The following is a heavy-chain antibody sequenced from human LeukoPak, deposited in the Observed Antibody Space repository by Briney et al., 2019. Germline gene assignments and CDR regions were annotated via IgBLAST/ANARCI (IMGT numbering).Heavy chain of an antibody. J-gene: IGHJ4*02. CDR1: GFSLSSFA. CDR2: ISGSGGRT. D-gene: IGHD6-6*01. Sequence: GGSLRLSCAPSGFSLSSFAMRWVRQARGEGVEGGSGISGSGGRTYYADSMKGRFTISRDNSKNTLYLQMNSLRAEDTAMYFCAKERYSTSSAIEFAYWAQGTLVTVSS. CDR3: AKERYSTSSAIEFAY. V-gene: IGHV3-23*01.